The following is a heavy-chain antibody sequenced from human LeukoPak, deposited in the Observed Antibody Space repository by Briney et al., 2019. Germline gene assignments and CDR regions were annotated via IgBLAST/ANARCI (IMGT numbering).Heavy chain of an antibody. CDR3: ARDSGDGYGFVY. J-gene: IGHJ4*02. CDR2: INAGNGNT. CDR1: GYTFTSYA. D-gene: IGHD5-24*01. Sequence: ASVKVSCKASGYTFTSYAMHWVRQAPGQRLEWMGWINAGNGNTKYSQEFQGRVTITRDTSASTAYMELSSLRSEDMAVYYCARDSGDGYGFVYWGQGTLVTVSS. V-gene: IGHV1-3*03.